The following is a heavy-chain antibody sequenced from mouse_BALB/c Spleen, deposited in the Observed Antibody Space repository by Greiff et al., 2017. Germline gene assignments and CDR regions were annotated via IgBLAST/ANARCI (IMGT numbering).Heavy chain of an antibody. CDR1: GYSITSDYA. Sequence: EVQGVESGPGLVKPSQSLSLTCTVTGYSITSDYAWNWIRQFPGNKLEWMGYISYSGSTSYNPSLKSRISITRDTSKNQFFLQLNSVTTEDTATYYCARDGNSAWFAYWGQGTLVTVSA. D-gene: IGHD2-1*01. CDR2: ISYSGST. CDR3: ARDGNSAWFAY. J-gene: IGHJ3*01. V-gene: IGHV3-2*02.